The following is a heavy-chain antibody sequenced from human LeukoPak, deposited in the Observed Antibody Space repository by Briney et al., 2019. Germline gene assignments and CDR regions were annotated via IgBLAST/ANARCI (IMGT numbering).Heavy chain of an antibody. CDR2: ISSSSSYI. D-gene: IGHD5-24*01. CDR3: ARGAYGYHDY. V-gene: IGHV3-21*01. J-gene: IGHJ4*02. Sequence: GGSLRLSCAASGLTFSSYSMNWVRQAPGKGLEWVSSISSSSSYIYYADAVKGRFTISRDNAKNSLYLQMNSLRAEDTAVYYCARGAYGYHDYWGQGTLVTVSS. CDR1: GLTFSSYS.